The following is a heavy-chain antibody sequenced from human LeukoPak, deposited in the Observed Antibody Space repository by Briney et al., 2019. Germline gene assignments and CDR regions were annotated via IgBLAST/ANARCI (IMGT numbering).Heavy chain of an antibody. CDR2: ISAYNGNT. D-gene: IGHD3-3*01. V-gene: IGHV1-18*04. Sequence: ASVKVSCKASGYTFTSYFMHWVRQAPGQGLEWMGWISAYNGNTNCAQKLQGRVTMTTDTSTSTAYMELRSLRSDDTAVYYCARGWYDFWSGYYSNDYWGQGTLVTVSS. CDR1: GYTFTSYF. CDR3: ARGWYDFWSGYYSNDY. J-gene: IGHJ4*02.